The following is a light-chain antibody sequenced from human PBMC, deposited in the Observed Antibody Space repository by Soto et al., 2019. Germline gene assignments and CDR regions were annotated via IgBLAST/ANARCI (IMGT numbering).Light chain of an antibody. V-gene: IGKV3-20*01. Sequence: EIVLTQSPGTLSLSPGERATPSCRASQSVKSSYLAWYQQKPGQAPRLLIYGASSRATGIPDRFSGSGSGTDFTLTISRLEPEDFAVYYCQQYGSSPSWTFGQGTKVDIK. CDR2: GAS. CDR1: QSVKSSY. CDR3: QQYGSSPSWT. J-gene: IGKJ1*01.